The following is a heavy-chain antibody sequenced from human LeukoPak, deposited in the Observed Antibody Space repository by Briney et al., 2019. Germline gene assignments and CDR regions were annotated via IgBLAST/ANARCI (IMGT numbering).Heavy chain of an antibody. CDR2: MNPNSGNT. J-gene: IGHJ3*02. CDR1: GYTFTSYD. D-gene: IGHD2-2*01. V-gene: IGHV1-8*01. CDR3: ASRPYCSSTSGQGNAFEI. Sequence: GASVKVSCKASGYTFTSYDINWVRQATGQGLEWMGWMNPNSGNTGYAQKFQGRVTMTRNTSISTAYMELSSLRSEDTAVYYCASRPYCSSTSGQGNAFEIWGQGTMVTVS.